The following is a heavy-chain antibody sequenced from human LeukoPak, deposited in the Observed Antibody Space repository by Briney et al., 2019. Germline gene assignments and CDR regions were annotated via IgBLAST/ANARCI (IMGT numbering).Heavy chain of an antibody. CDR1: GFTFSSFG. V-gene: IGHV3-30*18. CDR2: MSYDGSDK. D-gene: IGHD3-10*01. J-gene: IGHJ4*02. Sequence: GGSLRLSCAASGFTFSSFGMHWVRQAPGKGLEWVAFMSYDGSDKYYADSVKGRFTISRDNSKSTLYLQMNSLRAEDTAVYYCAKGEPGTYSPSDYWGQGTLVTVSS. CDR3: AKGEPGTYSPSDY.